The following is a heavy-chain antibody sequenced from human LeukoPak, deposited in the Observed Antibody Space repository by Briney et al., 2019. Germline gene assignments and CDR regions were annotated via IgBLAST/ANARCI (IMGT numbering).Heavy chain of an antibody. D-gene: IGHD3-22*01. V-gene: IGHV1-69*13. J-gene: IGHJ5*02. CDR2: IIPIFGTA. CDR1: GGTFSSYA. CDR3: ARERGAYDNSGYSS. Sequence: GASVKVSCKASGGTFSSYAISWVRQAPGQGLEWMGGIIPIFGTANYAQKFQGRVTITADESTPTAPLALSGLTPEDTAVYYCARERGAYDNSGYSSWGQGNLVTVSS.